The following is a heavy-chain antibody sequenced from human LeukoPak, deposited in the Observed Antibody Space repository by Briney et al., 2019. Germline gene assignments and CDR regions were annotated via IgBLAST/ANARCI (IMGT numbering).Heavy chain of an antibody. J-gene: IGHJ4*02. CDR3: ASDPSGWSNYFDY. CDR2: ISYDGSNK. V-gene: IGHV3-30-3*01. D-gene: IGHD6-19*01. Sequence: GGSLRLSCAASGFTFSSYAMHWVRQAPGKGLEWVAVISYDGSNKYYADSVKGRFTISRDNSKNTLYLQMNSLRAEDTAVYYCASDPSGWSNYFDYWGQGTLVTVSS. CDR1: GFTFSSYA.